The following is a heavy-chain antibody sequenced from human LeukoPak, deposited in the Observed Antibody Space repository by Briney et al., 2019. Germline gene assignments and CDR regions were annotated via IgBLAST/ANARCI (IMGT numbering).Heavy chain of an antibody. CDR1: GFTFSNAW. CDR3: TSSSWFADY. CDR2: IKGKTDGGTT. D-gene: IGHD3-10*01. Sequence: GGSLRLSCAASGFTFSNAWMSWVRQAPGKGLEWVGRIKGKTDGGTTDYAAPVKGRFTISRDDSKDTLYLQMNSLKTEDTAVYYCTSSSWFADYWGQGTLVTVSS. J-gene: IGHJ4*02. V-gene: IGHV3-15*01.